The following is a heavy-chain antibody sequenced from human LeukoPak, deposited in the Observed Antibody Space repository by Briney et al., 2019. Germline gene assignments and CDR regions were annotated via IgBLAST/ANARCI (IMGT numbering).Heavy chain of an antibody. D-gene: IGHD1-26*01. Sequence: GGSLRLSCVASGFIFSDYAMSWVRQAPGKGLEWVSALGNDGDTYYVDSVKGRFTISRDNSRNTMYLQTNSLRAEDTALYYCAKQEGWELGDYYFDYWGQGTLATVSS. V-gene: IGHV3-23*01. CDR2: LGNDGDT. CDR1: GFIFSDYA. CDR3: AKQEGWELGDYYFDY. J-gene: IGHJ4*02.